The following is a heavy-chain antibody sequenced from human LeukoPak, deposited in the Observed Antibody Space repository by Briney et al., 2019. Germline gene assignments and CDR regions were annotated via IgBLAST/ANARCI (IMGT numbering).Heavy chain of an antibody. CDR2: IYYSGST. V-gene: IGHV4-59*01. CDR3: ARDGVFGTFDP. CDR1: GGSISSYY. Sequence: SETLSLTCTVSGGSISSYYWSWIRQPPGKGLEWIGYIYYSGSTNYNPSLKSRVTISVDTSKNQFSLKLRSVTAADTAVYYCARDGVFGTFDPWGQGTLVTVSS. D-gene: IGHD3-10*01. J-gene: IGHJ5*02.